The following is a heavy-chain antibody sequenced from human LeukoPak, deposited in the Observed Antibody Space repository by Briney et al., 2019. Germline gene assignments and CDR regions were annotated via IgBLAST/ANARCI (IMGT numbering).Heavy chain of an antibody. Sequence: PSGTLSLTCTVSAYSISSAHYWGWIRQPPGKGLEWIGSVYHNGGTYYDPSLKSRVTISVDTSKNQFSLRVNSVTATDTAVYYCARVITAGSYYRDTWGQGTLVTVSS. J-gene: IGHJ5*02. V-gene: IGHV4-38-2*02. CDR3: ARVITAGSYYRDT. CDR1: AYSISSAHY. D-gene: IGHD1-14*01. CDR2: VYHNGGT.